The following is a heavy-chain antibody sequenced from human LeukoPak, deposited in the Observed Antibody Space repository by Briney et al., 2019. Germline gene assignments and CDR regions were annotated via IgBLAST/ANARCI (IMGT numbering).Heavy chain of an antibody. CDR2: IYYSGST. CDR1: GGSMSSSSYY. J-gene: IGHJ2*01. V-gene: IGHV4-39*07. CDR3: ARDSHYDILTGYYPYWYFDL. D-gene: IGHD3-9*01. Sequence: SETLSLTCTVSGGSMSSSSYYWGWIRQPPGKGLEWIGSIYYSGSTYYNPSLKSRVTISVDTSKNQFSLKLSSVTAADTAVYYCARDSHYDILTGYYPYWYFDLWGRGTLVTVSS.